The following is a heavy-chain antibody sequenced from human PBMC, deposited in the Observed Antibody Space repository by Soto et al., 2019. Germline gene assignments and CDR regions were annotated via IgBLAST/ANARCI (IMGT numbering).Heavy chain of an antibody. CDR3: ARTKSMAARRSLDAFDI. CDR2: MNPNSGNT. CDR1: GYTFTSYD. V-gene: IGHV1-8*01. J-gene: IGHJ3*02. D-gene: IGHD6-6*01. Sequence: ASVKVSCKASGYTFTSYDINWVRQATGQGLEWMGWMNPNSGNTGYAQKFQGRVTMTRNTSISTAYMELSSLRSEDTAVYYCARTKSMAARRSLDAFDIWGQAKMVTVSS.